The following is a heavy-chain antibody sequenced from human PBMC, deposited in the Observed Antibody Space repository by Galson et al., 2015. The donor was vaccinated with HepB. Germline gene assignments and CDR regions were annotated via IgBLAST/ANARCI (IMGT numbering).Heavy chain of an antibody. CDR2: INHSGST. Sequence: SLTCAVYGGSFSGYYWSWIRQPPGKGLEWIGEINHSGSTNYNPSLKSRVTISVDTSKNQFSLKLSSVTAADTAVYYCASSNGFGAPPRYYYGSGTLPFDPWGQGTLVTVSS. V-gene: IGHV4-34*01. J-gene: IGHJ5*02. CDR1: GGSFSGYY. D-gene: IGHD3-10*01. CDR3: ASSNGFGAPPRYYYGSGTLPFDP.